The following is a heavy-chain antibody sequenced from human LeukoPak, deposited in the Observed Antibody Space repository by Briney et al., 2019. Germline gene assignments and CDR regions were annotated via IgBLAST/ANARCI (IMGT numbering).Heavy chain of an antibody. Sequence: PSETLSLTCTVSGGSISSSSYYWGWFRQPPGKGLEWIGSIYYSGSTYYNPSLKSRVTISVDTSKNQFSLKLSSVTAADTAVYYCARRITMIVVVTPEYYFDYWGQGTLVTVSS. D-gene: IGHD3-22*01. CDR2: IYYSGST. CDR1: GGSISSSSYY. V-gene: IGHV4-39*01. CDR3: ARRITMIVVVTPEYYFDY. J-gene: IGHJ4*02.